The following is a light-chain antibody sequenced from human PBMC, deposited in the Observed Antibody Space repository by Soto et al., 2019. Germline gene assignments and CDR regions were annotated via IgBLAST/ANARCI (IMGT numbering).Light chain of an antibody. Sequence: DVQMTQSPSSLSASVGDRVTITCRASQDIRYRLGWYQQKPGKVPKRLIYEASSLQGGVPSRFSGAGSGTDFTLTISGLQPEDFATYYCLQHSDYPFTFGQGTKLDI. CDR1: QDIRYR. V-gene: IGKV1-17*01. CDR3: LQHSDYPFT. J-gene: IGKJ2*01. CDR2: EAS.